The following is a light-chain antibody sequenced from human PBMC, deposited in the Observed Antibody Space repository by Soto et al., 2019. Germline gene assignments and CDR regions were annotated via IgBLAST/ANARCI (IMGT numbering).Light chain of an antibody. J-gene: IGKJ1*01. CDR1: QSISSW. CDR3: QHEWT. V-gene: IGKV1-5*01. Sequence: DIPMTQSPSTLSASVGDRVTITCRASQSISSWLAWYQQKPGKAPKLLIYDASSLESGVPSRFSGSGSGTEFTLNISSLQPDDFATYYCQHEWTFGQGTKVELK. CDR2: DAS.